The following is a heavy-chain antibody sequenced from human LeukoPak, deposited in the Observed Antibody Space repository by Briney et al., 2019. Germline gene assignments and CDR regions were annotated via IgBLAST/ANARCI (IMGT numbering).Heavy chain of an antibody. CDR2: ISSSGSTI. CDR3: AGAADCSGGSCYYYYMDV. CDR1: GFTFSSYS. D-gene: IGHD2-15*01. J-gene: IGHJ6*03. Sequence: GGSLRLSCAASGFTFSSYSMNWVRQAPGKGLEWVSYISSSGSTIYYADSVKGRFTISRDNAKNSLYLQMNSLRAEDTAVYYCAGAADCSGGSCYYYYMDVWGKGTTVTVSS. V-gene: IGHV3-48*04.